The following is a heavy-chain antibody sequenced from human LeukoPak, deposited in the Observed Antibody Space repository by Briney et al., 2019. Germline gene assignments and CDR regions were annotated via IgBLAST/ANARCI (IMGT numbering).Heavy chain of an antibody. CDR3: ARPKYGDYYYMDV. J-gene: IGHJ6*03. V-gene: IGHV5-51*01. CDR2: IYPGDSDT. D-gene: IGHD2-8*01. Sequence: PGESLKISCKGSGYPVTSYWMGWVRQRPGKCVEWMGSIYPGDSDTRHSPSFPGQVTISADKSINTAYVQWSSLKASDTAMYYCARPKYGDYYYMDVWGKGTTVTVSS. CDR1: GYPVTSYW.